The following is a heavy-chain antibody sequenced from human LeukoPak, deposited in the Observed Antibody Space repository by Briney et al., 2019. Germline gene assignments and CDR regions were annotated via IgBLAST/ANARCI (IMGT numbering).Heavy chain of an antibody. CDR2: INPNIGDA. J-gene: IGHJ5*01. V-gene: IGHV1-2*02. Sequence: VASVKVSCKASGYTFTDYFIHWVRQAPGQGLEWMGWINPNIGDASYAQKFQDRVTMTRDRSINTAYMELSRLTSDDTAVYYCARMALDGGDSIGFDSWGQGTPVTVSS. CDR3: ARMALDGGDSIGFDS. D-gene: IGHD2-21*02. CDR1: GYTFTDYF.